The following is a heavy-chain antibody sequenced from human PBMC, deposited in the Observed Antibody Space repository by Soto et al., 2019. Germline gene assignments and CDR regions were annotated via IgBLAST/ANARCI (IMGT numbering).Heavy chain of an antibody. CDR2: IKPGGSET. J-gene: IGHJ4*02. Sequence: EVQLVESGGGLIQPGGSLRLSCAASGFTFSNYWMSWVRQTPGKGLEWVANIKPGGSETYYVDSVEGRFTIPRDNAKNSLYLQMNSLRAEDTAIYYCARGSTWTNYFDYWGQGTLVTVSS. CDR1: GFTFSNYW. V-gene: IGHV3-7*01. D-gene: IGHD2-2*01. CDR3: ARGSTWTNYFDY.